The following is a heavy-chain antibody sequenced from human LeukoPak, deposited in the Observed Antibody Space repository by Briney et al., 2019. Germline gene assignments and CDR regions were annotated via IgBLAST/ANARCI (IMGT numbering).Heavy chain of an antibody. J-gene: IGHJ4*02. D-gene: IGHD6-6*01. CDR2: INPNSGGT. CDR1: GYTFTGYY. CDR3: ARERTLAARPAFDY. V-gene: IGHV1-2*02. Sequence: ASVKVSYKASGYTFTGYYMHWVRQAPGQGLEWMGWINPNSGGTNYAQKFQGRVTMTRDTSISTAYMELSRLRSDDTAVYYCARERTLAARPAFDYWGQGTLVTVSS.